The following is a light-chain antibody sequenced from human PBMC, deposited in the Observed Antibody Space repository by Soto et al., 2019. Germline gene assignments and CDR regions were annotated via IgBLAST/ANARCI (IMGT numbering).Light chain of an antibody. CDR3: QQYGAGFT. V-gene: IGKV3-20*01. Sequence: EIVLTQSPGTLSLSPGERATLSCRASQSVSSSYFAWYQQKPGQAPRLLIYGASSRATGIPDRFSGSGSGTYFTLTISRLEPEDFAVYYCQQYGAGFTFGPGTKVDIK. J-gene: IGKJ3*01. CDR1: QSVSSSY. CDR2: GAS.